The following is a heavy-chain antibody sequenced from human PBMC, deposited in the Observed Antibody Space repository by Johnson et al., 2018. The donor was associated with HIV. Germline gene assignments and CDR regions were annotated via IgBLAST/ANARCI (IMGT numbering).Heavy chain of an antibody. J-gene: IGHJ3*02. D-gene: IGHD6-19*01. CDR2: IKQDESEK. CDR3: AEDLYSSGFDM. CDR1: GSTFSNFW. V-gene: IGHV3-7*02. Sequence: VQLVESGGGLVQPGGSLRLSCAASGSTFSNFWMSWVRQAPGKGLEWVANIKQDESEKYYVESVKGRFTISRDNAKDSLYLQMNSLRDADTAVYYCAEDLYSSGFDMWGQGTMVTVSS.